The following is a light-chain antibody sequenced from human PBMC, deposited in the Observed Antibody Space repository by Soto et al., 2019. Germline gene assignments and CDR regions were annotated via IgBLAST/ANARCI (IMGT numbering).Light chain of an antibody. CDR2: DVT. Sequence: QSVLTQPASVSGSPEQSITISCTGTSSNVGSYNYVSWYQQHPGKAPKLMIYDVTNRPSGVSNRFSGSKPGNTASLTISGLQAEDEADYYCSSYTSSSTYVFGTGTKVTVL. J-gene: IGLJ1*01. CDR1: SSNVGSYNY. V-gene: IGLV2-14*01. CDR3: SSYTSSSTYV.